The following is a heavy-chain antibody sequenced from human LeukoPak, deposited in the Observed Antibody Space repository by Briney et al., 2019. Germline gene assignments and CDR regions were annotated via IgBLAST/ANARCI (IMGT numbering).Heavy chain of an antibody. J-gene: IGHJ4*02. CDR2: INESGST. D-gene: IGHD6-19*01. Sequence: SETLSLTCDVYGGSFSAYYWSWIRQPPGQGLEWIGEINESGSTNYNPSLKSRVTMSVDTSKNQFSLKLSSVTAADTAVYYCATERRYSSGRWDYYFEKWGQGTPVTVSS. CDR3: ATERRYSSGRWDYYFEK. V-gene: IGHV4-34*01. CDR1: GGSFSAYY.